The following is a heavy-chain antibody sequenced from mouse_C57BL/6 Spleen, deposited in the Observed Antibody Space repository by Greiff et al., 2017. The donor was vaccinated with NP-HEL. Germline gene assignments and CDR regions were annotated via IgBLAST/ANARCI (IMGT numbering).Heavy chain of an antibody. V-gene: IGHV1-7*01. Sequence: QVQLQQSGAELAKPGASVKLSCKASGYTFTSYWMHWVKQRPGQGLEWIGYINPSSGYTKYNQKFKDKATLTADKSSSTAYMQLSSLTYEDSAVYYCAREIYYDYDDGAWFAYWGQGTLVTVSA. CDR3: AREIYYDYDDGAWFAY. D-gene: IGHD2-4*01. J-gene: IGHJ3*01. CDR2: INPSSGYT. CDR1: GYTFTSYW.